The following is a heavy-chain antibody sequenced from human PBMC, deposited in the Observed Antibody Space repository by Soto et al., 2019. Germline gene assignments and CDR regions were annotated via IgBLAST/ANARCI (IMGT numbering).Heavy chain of an antibody. Sequence: QVQLVESGGGVVQPGRSLRLSCAASGFTFSSYAMHWVRQAPGKGLEWVAVISYDGSNKYYADSVKGRFTISRDNSKNTLYLQMNSLRAEDTAVYYCARERRRTARTFDIWGQGTMVTVSS. CDR3: ARERRRTARTFDI. V-gene: IGHV3-30-3*01. CDR1: GFTFSSYA. J-gene: IGHJ3*02. CDR2: ISYDGSNK.